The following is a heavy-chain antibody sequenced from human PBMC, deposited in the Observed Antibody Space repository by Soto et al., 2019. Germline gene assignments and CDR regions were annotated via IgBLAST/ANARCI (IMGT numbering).Heavy chain of an antibody. D-gene: IGHD3-22*01. Sequence: QAQLVQSGVEVKKPGASVKVSCKASGYTFTSYGINWLRQAPGQGLEWLGWISPYNDDTKYAQKLQGRVTMTTDTSSRTAYMALRSLSSDDTAVYFCARGGYYDSSGSRNYHYYGMDVWGQGTTVTVSS. CDR3: ARGGYYDSSGSRNYHYYGMDV. CDR1: GYTFTSYG. J-gene: IGHJ6*02. CDR2: ISPYNDDT. V-gene: IGHV1-18*01.